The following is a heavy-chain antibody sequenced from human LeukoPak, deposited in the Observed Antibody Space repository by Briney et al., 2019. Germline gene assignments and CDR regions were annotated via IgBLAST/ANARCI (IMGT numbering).Heavy chain of an antibody. V-gene: IGHV4-59*01. D-gene: IGHD1-7*01. Sequence: PSETLSLTCTVSGGSISTYYWSWIRQPPGGGLEWIGYVYFTGSTKYNSSLESRVTISVDTSKNQFSLRLTSVTAADTAIYYCARNGPLAGTRNWFDPWGLGTLVTVSS. CDR3: ARNGPLAGTRNWFDP. CDR2: VYFTGST. J-gene: IGHJ5*02. CDR1: GGSISTYY.